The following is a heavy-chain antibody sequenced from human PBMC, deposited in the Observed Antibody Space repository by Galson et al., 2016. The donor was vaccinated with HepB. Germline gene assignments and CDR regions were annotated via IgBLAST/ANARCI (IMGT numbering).Heavy chain of an antibody. CDR2: ISGSGRSI. D-gene: IGHD2-15*01. CDR3: AKKSLVAGTATYFFDN. CDR1: GFPFSTYG. Sequence: SLRLSCAASGFPFSTYGMSWVRQAPGKGLEWVSGISGSGRSIYSADSVKGRFTISRDNSKNTLYLQMNSLRADDTAVYYCAKKSLVAGTATYFFDNWGQGTLVTVSS. J-gene: IGHJ4*02. V-gene: IGHV3-23*01.